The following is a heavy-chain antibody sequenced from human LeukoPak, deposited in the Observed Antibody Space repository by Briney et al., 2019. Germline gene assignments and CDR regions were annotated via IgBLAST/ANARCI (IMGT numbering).Heavy chain of an antibody. D-gene: IGHD3-16*01. CDR3: GAYRTLDDAFDI. CDR2: IYYSGST. CDR1: GGSISSYY. Sequence: ASETLSLTCTVSGGSISSYYWSWIRQPPGKGLEWIGYIYYSGSTNYNPSLKSRVTISVDTSKNQFSLELNSVTAADTAVYYCGAYRTLDDAFDIWGQGTLVTVSS. J-gene: IGHJ3*02. V-gene: IGHV4-59*12.